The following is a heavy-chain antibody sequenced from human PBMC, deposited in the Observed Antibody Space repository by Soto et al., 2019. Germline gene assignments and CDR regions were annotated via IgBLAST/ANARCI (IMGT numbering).Heavy chain of an antibody. J-gene: IGHJ3*02. D-gene: IGHD3-3*01. V-gene: IGHV4-39*01. CDR3: ASFTIFGVVIYAFDI. CDR1: GGSISSSSYY. CDR2: IYYSGST. Sequence: TLSLTCTVSGGSISSSSYYWGWIRQPPGKGLEWIGSIYYSGSTYYNPSLKSRVTISVDTSENQFSLKLSSVTAADTAVYYCASFTIFGVVIYAFDIWGQGTMVTVSS.